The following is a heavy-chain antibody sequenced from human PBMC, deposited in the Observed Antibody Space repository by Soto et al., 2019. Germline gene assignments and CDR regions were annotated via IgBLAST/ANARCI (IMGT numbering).Heavy chain of an antibody. D-gene: IGHD3-10*01. J-gene: IGHJ4*02. Sequence: QLQLQESGPGLVKPSETLSLTCSVSGDSISGGNFYWGWIRQPPGRGLEWIGSVNHSGTTYYNPSLASRVTINVDTSKNQFSLRLTSVTAADTAVYYCARQPYADDHGDYFDYWGQGTLITVSS. CDR2: VNHSGTT. CDR1: GDSISGGNFY. V-gene: IGHV4-39*01. CDR3: ARQPYADDHGDYFDY.